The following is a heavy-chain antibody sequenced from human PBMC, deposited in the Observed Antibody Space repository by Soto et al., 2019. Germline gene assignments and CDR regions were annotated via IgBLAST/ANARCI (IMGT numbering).Heavy chain of an antibody. Sequence: QLQLQESGSGLVKPSQTLSLTCAVSGGSISSGGYSWSWIRQPPGKGLEWIGYIYHSGSTYYNPSLKSRITLSVDKAKDQFPPKLSPVAAADPAGYYWARWWVYAPRFHPWGQGTPGPVSP. J-gene: IGHJ5*01. CDR3: ARWWVYAPRFHP. CDR2: IYHSGST. CDR1: GGSISSGGYS. D-gene: IGHD2-8*01. V-gene: IGHV4-30-2*01.